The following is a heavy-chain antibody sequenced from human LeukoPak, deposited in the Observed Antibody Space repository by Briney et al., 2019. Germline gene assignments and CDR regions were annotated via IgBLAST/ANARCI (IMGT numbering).Heavy chain of an antibody. CDR1: GFTFSSYA. V-gene: IGHV3-23*01. CDR3: AKDRKDIVLMVYAPTAIFGWFDP. CDR2: ISGSGVST. Sequence: GGSLRLSCAASGFTFSSYAMSWVRQAPGKGLEWVSAISGSGVSTYYADSVKGRFTISRDNSKNTLYLQMNSLRAEDTAVYYCAKDRKDIVLMVYAPTAIFGWFDPWGQGTLVTVSS. J-gene: IGHJ5*02. D-gene: IGHD2-8*01.